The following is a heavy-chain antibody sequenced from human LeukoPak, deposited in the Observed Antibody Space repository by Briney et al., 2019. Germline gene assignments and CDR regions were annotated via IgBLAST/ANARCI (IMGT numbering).Heavy chain of an antibody. J-gene: IGHJ4*02. CDR3: TKYSGRIDY. D-gene: IGHD5-18*01. V-gene: IGHV3-49*03. CDR2: IRGKAYGGTT. CDR1: GFTFCDYA. Sequence: GGSLRLSCTSSGFTFCDYAMSWFRQAPGKGLEWVAFIRGKAYGGTTEYAASVKGRFIISRDDSKSIAYLQMNSLKTEDTAVYYCTKYSGRIDYWGQGTLVTVSS.